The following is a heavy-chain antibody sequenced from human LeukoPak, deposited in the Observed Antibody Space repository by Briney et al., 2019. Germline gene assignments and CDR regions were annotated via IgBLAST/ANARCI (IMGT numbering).Heavy chain of an antibody. CDR1: GFTFSDYS. Sequence: PGGSLRLSCAASGFTFSDYSMNWVRQAPGKGLEWVASVNTVSSYIYYADSMRGRFTISRDNAKNSLFLQMNSLRAEDTAVYYCARALIAAAGGDWFDPWGQGTLVTVSS. J-gene: IGHJ5*02. V-gene: IGHV3-21*01. CDR3: ARALIAAAGGDWFDP. D-gene: IGHD6-13*01. CDR2: VNTVSSYI.